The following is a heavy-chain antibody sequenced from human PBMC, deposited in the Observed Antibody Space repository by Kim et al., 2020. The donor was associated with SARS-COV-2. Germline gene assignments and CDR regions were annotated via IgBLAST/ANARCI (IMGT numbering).Heavy chain of an antibody. D-gene: IGHD3-22*01. V-gene: IGHV3-33*01. CDR3: ARDPPGDDRSHFDY. CDR1: GFPFSTYG. J-gene: IGHJ4*02. CDR2: IWYDGSQK. Sequence: GGSLRLSCAASGFPFSTYGMHWVRQAPGKGLEWVAVIWYDGSQKYYIDSVKGRFTISRDNSKNTLYLQMNSLSDDDTAVSYYARDPPGDDRSHFDYGGQG.